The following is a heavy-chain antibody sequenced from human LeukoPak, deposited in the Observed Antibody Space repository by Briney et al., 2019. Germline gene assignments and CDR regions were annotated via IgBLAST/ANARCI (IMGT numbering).Heavy chain of an antibody. J-gene: IGHJ4*02. CDR3: ARVAFWSGYDYFDY. CDR2: IYTSGST. V-gene: IGHV4-4*07. D-gene: IGHD3-3*01. Sequence: PSETLSLTCTVSGGSISSYYWNWIRQPAGKGLEWIGRIYTSGSTNYNPSLKSRVTMSVDTSKDQFSLKLSSVTAADTAVYYCARVAFWSGYDYFDYWGQGTLVTVSS. CDR1: GGSISSYY.